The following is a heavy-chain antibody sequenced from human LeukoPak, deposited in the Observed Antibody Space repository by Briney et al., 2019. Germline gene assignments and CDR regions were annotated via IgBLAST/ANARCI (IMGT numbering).Heavy chain of an antibody. Sequence: PGGSLRLSCAASGFTFSSYSMNWVRQAPGKGLEWVSSISSSSCYIYYADSVKGRFTISRDNAKNSLYLQMNSLRAEDTAVYYCASPYSSRWYELCYWGQGTLVTVSS. J-gene: IGHJ4*02. D-gene: IGHD6-13*01. V-gene: IGHV3-21*01. CDR2: ISSSSCYI. CDR1: GFTFSSYS. CDR3: ASPYSSRWYELCY.